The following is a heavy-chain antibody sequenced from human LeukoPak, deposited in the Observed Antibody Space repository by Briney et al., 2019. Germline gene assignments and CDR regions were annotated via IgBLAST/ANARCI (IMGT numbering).Heavy chain of an antibody. D-gene: IGHD2-2*02. CDR1: GGSISGYY. V-gene: IGHV4-59*08. Sequence: SETLSLTCTLSGGSISGYYWSWIRQPPGKGLEWIGCVYYSGSTNYNPSLKSRVTISLDTPKNQFSLGLSSVTAADTAVYYCARRIAIKPKYYFDYWGQGTLVTVSS. CDR3: ARRIAIKPKYYFDY. J-gene: IGHJ4*02. CDR2: VYYSGST.